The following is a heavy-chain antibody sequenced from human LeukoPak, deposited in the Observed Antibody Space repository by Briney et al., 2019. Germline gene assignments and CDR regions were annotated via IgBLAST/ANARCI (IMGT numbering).Heavy chain of an antibody. CDR2: INSDGSST. V-gene: IGHV3-74*01. J-gene: IGHJ4*02. Sequence: GRSLRLSCAASGFTFSSYWVHWVRQAPGKGLVWVSRINSDGSSTSYADSVKGRFTISRDNAKNTLYLQMNSLRAEDTAVYYCAREWSGSYLAPFDYWGQGTLVTVSS. D-gene: IGHD1-26*01. CDR1: GFTFSSYW. CDR3: AREWSGSYLAPFDY.